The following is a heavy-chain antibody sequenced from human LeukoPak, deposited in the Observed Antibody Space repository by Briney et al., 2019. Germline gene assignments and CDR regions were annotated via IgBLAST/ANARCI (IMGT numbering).Heavy chain of an antibody. J-gene: IGHJ4*02. CDR1: GFTFSIYG. Sequence: GGSLRLSCAASGFTFSIYGMNWISQAPGKGLEWVSGISGSGARSGSGGIPYYADSVKGRFTISRDNSKNTLYLQMNSLRAEDTAVYYCAKRPVSSGWNFFDYWGQGTLVTVSS. D-gene: IGHD6-19*01. V-gene: IGHV3-23*01. CDR2: ISGSGARSGSGGIP. CDR3: AKRPVSSGWNFFDY.